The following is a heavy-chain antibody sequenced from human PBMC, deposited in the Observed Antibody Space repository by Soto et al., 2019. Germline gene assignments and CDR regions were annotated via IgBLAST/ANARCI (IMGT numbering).Heavy chain of an antibody. J-gene: IGHJ4*02. CDR1: GDTFSFYT. CDR2: VKPIVSMS. CDR3: AAYYGSGFRAFDY. D-gene: IGHD3-10*01. V-gene: IGHV1-69*02. Sequence: QVQLVQSGAEVKKPGSSVKVSCKASGDTFSFYTINWVRQAPGLGLEWMGGVKPIVSMSDYAQKFEGRVIITADKSTNTAYMQLCSLRSEDTAIYYCAAYYGSGFRAFDYWGQGALVTVSS.